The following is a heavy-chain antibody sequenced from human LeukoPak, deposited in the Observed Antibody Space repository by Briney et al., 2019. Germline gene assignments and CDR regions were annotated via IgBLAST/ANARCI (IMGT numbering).Heavy chain of an antibody. CDR1: GFTFNNYA. V-gene: IGHV3-23*01. J-gene: IGHJ4*02. CDR3: AKPRAVGVNAFFDY. Sequence: GGSLRLSCAASGFTFNNYAMNWVRQAPGKGLEWVSSISGGGETTYYADSAKGRFTISRDNSKNTLYLQMNSLRAEDTAVYYCAKPRAVGVNAFFDYWGQGTLVTVSS. CDR2: ISGGGETT.